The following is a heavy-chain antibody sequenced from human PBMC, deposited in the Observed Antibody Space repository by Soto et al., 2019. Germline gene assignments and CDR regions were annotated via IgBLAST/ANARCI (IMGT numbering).Heavy chain of an antibody. CDR2: INQDGSEK. V-gene: IGHV3-7*01. CDR3: ARDRHLDP. J-gene: IGHJ5*02. CDR1: EFTFSSHW. Sequence: PGGSLRLSCAASEFTFSSHWMSWVRQAPGKGLEWVANINQDGSEKYYVDSVKGRFTISRDNAKNSLYLQMNSLRAEDTAVYYCARDRHLDPWGQGTLVTVSS.